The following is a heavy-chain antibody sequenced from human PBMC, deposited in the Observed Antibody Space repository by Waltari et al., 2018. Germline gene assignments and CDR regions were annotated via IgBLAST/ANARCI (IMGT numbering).Heavy chain of an antibody. CDR1: GYIFTNFY. V-gene: IGHV1-2*02. CDR3: MGAPSVDY. D-gene: IGHD3-16*01. CDR2: IHPNDGDI. J-gene: IGHJ4*02. Sequence: QVILKQSGAELKRPGASVKVSCETSGYIFTNFYLQWVRQAPGQGLEGIGWIHPNDGDIKDAQKFRDRVILTRDTSSNPAYMELRSLTTDDTAVYYCMGAPSVDYWGQGSLITVSS.